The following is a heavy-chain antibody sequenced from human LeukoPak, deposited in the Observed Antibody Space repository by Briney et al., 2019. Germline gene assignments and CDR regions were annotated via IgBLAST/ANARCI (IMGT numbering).Heavy chain of an antibody. Sequence: GGSLRLSCAASGFTFSSYAMHWFRQAPGKGLDWVAVISYDGSNKYYADSVKGRFTISRDNSKNTLYLQMNSLRAEDTAVYYCARGNDYVNWFDPWGQGTLVTVSS. D-gene: IGHD4-17*01. CDR1: GFTFSSYA. J-gene: IGHJ5*02. CDR3: ARGNDYVNWFDP. V-gene: IGHV3-30-3*01. CDR2: ISYDGSNK.